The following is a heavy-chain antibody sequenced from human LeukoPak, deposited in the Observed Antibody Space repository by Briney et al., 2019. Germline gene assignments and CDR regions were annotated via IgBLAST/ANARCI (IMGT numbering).Heavy chain of an antibody. D-gene: IGHD2-2*01. Sequence: GGSLRLSCAASGFTVSTNYMSWVRQAPGKGLEWVANIKQDGSEKYYVDSVKGRFTISRDNAKNSLYLEMNSLRAEDTGVYFCARDTKDYWGQGSLVVVSS. J-gene: IGHJ4*02. CDR2: IKQDGSEK. V-gene: IGHV3-7*01. CDR3: ARDTKDY. CDR1: GFTVSTNY.